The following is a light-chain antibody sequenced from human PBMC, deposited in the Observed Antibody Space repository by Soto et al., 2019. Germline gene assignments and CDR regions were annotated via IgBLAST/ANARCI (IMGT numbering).Light chain of an antibody. J-gene: IGKJ1*01. CDR3: QHYNSYSEA. Sequence: DIQMTQSPSTLPASVGDRVTITCRASQTISSWLAWYQQKPGKAPKLLIYKASTLKSGVPSRFSGSGSGTEFTLTISSLQPDDFATYYCQHYNSYSEAFGQGTRWIS. CDR1: QTISSW. CDR2: KAS. V-gene: IGKV1-5*03.